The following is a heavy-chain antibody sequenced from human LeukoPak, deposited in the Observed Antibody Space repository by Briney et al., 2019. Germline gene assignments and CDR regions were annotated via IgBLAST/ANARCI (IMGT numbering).Heavy chain of an antibody. Sequence: GASVKVSCKASGYAFTGYYMHWVRQAPGQGLEWMGWINPNSGGTNYAQKFQGRVTMTRDTSISTAYMELSRLRSDDTAVYYCARGGYSYGYYFDYWGQGTLVTVSS. CDR1: GYAFTGYY. J-gene: IGHJ4*02. CDR3: ARGGYSYGYYFDY. CDR2: INPNSGGT. D-gene: IGHD5-18*01. V-gene: IGHV1-2*02.